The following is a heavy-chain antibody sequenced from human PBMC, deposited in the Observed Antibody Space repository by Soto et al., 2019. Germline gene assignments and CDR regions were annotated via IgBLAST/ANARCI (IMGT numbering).Heavy chain of an antibody. J-gene: IGHJ4*02. Sequence: VQLVESGGGLVQPGGSLRLSCVASGFTFNSYSMNWVRQAPGKGLEWISYINSGSTSVFYADSVKGRFTISRDNAKNSLSLQMNSLRAEDTAVYYCASSASPDAYWGQGTLVTVSS. CDR3: ASSASPDAY. V-gene: IGHV3-48*01. D-gene: IGHD1-26*01. CDR2: INSGSTSV. CDR1: GFTFNSYS.